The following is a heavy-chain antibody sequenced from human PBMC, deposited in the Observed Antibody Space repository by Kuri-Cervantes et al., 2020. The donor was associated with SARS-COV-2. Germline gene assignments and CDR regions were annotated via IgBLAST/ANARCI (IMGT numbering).Heavy chain of an antibody. Sequence: GGSLRLXCAASGXTFSSYGMHWVRXXPGKGXEWVXVISYDGSNKYYADSVKGRFTISRDNSRNTLYLXMNSLRAEDTGXYYCARDRXXSSWDYWGQGTLVSVSS. CDR1: GXTFSSYG. V-gene: IGHV3-30*03. CDR2: ISYDGSNK. J-gene: IGHJ4*02. D-gene: IGHD6-6*01. CDR3: ARDRXXSSWDY.